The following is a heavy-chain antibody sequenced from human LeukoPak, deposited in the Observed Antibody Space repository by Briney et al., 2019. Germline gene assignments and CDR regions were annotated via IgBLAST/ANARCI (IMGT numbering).Heavy chain of an antibody. J-gene: IGHJ4*02. CDR3: ARDTGDNFDY. CDR2: IKQDAGEK. V-gene: IGHV3-7*01. CDR1: GFTFSNYW. D-gene: IGHD2-21*01. Sequence: GGSLRLSCAASGFTFSNYWMAWVRQAPGKGLEWVANIKQDAGEKYYVDSVKGRFTISRDNAKNSVYLQMNSLRAEDTAVYYCARDTGDNFDYGGRGTLVTVSS.